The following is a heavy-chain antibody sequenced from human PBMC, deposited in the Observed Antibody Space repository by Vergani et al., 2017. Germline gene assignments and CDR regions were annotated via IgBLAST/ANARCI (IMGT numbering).Heavy chain of an antibody. Sequence: EVQLVQSGAEVKKPGESLKISCKGSGYSFTSYWIGWVRQAPGKGLEWVSAISGSGGSTYYADSVKGRFTISRDNSKNTLYLQMNSLRAEDTAVYYCAKDLRVLLWFGELSFDYWGQGTLVTVSS. J-gene: IGHJ4*02. CDR2: ISGSGGST. CDR1: GYSFTSYW. V-gene: IGHV3-23*04. D-gene: IGHD3-10*01. CDR3: AKDLRVLLWFGELSFDY.